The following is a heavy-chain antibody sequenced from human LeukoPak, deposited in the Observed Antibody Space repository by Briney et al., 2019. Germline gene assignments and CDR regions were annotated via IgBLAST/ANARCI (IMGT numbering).Heavy chain of an antibody. CDR1: GFTFDDYA. V-gene: IGHV3-9*01. CDR3: ARNSNGMSN. D-gene: IGHD2-8*01. Sequence: PGGSLRLSXAASGFTFDDYAMHWVRQAPGKGLEWVSGISWNSGSIGYADSVKGRFTISRDNAKNTLYLQMSSLRAEDTAMYYCARNSNGMSNWGQGTLVIVSS. J-gene: IGHJ4*02. CDR2: ISWNSGSI.